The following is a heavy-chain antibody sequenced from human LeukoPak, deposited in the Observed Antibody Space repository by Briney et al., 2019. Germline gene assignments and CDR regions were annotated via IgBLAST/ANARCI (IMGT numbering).Heavy chain of an antibody. V-gene: IGHV1-2*02. Sequence: GASVKVSCKASGYTFTGYYMHWVRQAPGQGLEWMGWIHPRSGGTKYAHKFKGRVTMTRDTSISTAYMDLGSLGSDDTAVYYCARNGEYGTGSYYRGCFDYWGQGILVTVSS. D-gene: IGHD3-10*01. CDR1: GYTFTGYY. CDR3: ARNGEYGTGSYYRGCFDY. J-gene: IGHJ4*02. CDR2: IHPRSGGT.